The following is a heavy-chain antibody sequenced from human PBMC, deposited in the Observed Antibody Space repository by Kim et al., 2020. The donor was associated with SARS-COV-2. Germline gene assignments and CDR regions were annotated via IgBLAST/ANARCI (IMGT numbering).Heavy chain of an antibody. J-gene: IGHJ4*02. CDR3: ARDYSSSSGLDS. D-gene: IGHD6-6*01. V-gene: IGHV3-11*06. Sequence: YAESVKRRLTVSRDKAKSSLYLQMNGLRAEDTAVYYCARDYSSSSGLDSWGQGTLVIVSS.